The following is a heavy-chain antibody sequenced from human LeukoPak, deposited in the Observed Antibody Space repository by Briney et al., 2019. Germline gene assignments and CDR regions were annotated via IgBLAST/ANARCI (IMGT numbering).Heavy chain of an antibody. J-gene: IGHJ4*02. CDR3: ARGYGGNYLAFDY. V-gene: IGHV1-24*01. CDR1: GYTLTELS. Sequence: ASVKVSCKVSGYTLTELSMHWVRQAPGKGLEWMGGFDPEDGETIYAQKFQGRVTMTEDTSTDTAYLQWSSLQASDTAMYYCARGYGGNYLAFDYWGQGTLVTVSS. D-gene: IGHD4-23*01. CDR2: FDPEDGET.